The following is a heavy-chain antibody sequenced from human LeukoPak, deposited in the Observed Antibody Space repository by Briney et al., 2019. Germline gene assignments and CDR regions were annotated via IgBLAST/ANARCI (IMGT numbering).Heavy chain of an antibody. CDR1: GFTFSSYW. J-gene: IGHJ3*02. CDR2: IKQDGSEK. V-gene: IGHV3-7*01. D-gene: IGHD5-24*01. Sequence: GGSLRLSCAASGFTFSSYWMSWVRQAPGKGLEWVANIKQDGSEKYYVDSVKGRFTISRDNAKNSLYLQMNSLRAEDTAVYYCAREEGDGYTEAAFDIWGQGTMVTVSS. CDR3: AREEGDGYTEAAFDI.